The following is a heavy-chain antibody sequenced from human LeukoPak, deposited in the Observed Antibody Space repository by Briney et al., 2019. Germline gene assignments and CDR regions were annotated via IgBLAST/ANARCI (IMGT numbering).Heavy chain of an antibody. CDR1: GGSVSSGSYY. J-gene: IGHJ4*02. D-gene: IGHD5-18*01. V-gene: IGHV4-61*01. CDR3: ARGSRGYSYG. CDR2: IYYSAST. Sequence: SETLSLTCTVSGGSVSSGSYYWSWIRQPPGKGLEWIGYIYYSASTNYNPSLKSRVTISVDTSNNQFSLRLSSVTAADTAVYYCARGSRGYSYGWGQGTLVTVSS.